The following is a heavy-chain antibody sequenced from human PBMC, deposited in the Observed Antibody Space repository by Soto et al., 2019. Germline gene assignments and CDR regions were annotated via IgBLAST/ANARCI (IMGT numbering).Heavy chain of an antibody. CDR3: ARRRGVEVVRG. CDR2: MKPRSGHA. CDR1: GYTLSSYD. D-gene: IGHD3-10*01. J-gene: IGHJ4*02. V-gene: IGHV1-8*01. Sequence: QVQLVQSGAEVEKPGASVKVSCKASGYTLSSYDINWVRHATGQALMGMGWMKPRSGHAGYAQEFLGRVSMSRHTAIRAAYLERSSLRSGMRAVFICARRRGVEVVRGWGQGPLVTVSS.